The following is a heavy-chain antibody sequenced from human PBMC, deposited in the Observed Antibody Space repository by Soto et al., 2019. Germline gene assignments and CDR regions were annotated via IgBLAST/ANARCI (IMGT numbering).Heavy chain of an antibody. CDR2: ISSSSSTI. V-gene: IGHV3-48*01. CDR1: GVTISSYS. Sequence: RHSCTAFGVTISSYSMNWVSKDPRKGLEWVSYISSSSSTIYYADSVKGRFTISRDNAKNSLYLQMNSLRAEDTAVYYYLRTSGYSYGQGYYFDYLGQGTLVTVSS. J-gene: IGHJ4*02. CDR3: LRTSGYSYGQGYYFDY. D-gene: IGHD5-18*01.